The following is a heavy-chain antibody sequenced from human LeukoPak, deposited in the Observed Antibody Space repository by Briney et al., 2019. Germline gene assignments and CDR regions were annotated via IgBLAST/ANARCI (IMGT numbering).Heavy chain of an antibody. V-gene: IGHV4-39*07. D-gene: IGHD6-13*01. Sequence: SETLSLTCSVSGGSIRSSDDYWGFVRQTPGKGLEWMGSIYYTGSSHYNPSLKSRATISVDTSKNQFSLKLSSVTAADTAVYYCARTTEAHSWRTRYYDYYMDVWGKGTTVTVSS. CDR3: ARTTEAHSWRTRYYDYYMDV. CDR2: IYYTGSS. CDR1: GGSIRSSDDY. J-gene: IGHJ6*03.